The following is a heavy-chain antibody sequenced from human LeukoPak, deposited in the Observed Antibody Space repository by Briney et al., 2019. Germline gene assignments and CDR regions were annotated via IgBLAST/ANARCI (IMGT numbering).Heavy chain of an antibody. CDR3: ATDLTINYYDSSGYYQPWGY. D-gene: IGHD3-22*01. Sequence: GGSLRLSCAASGFTFSGYSMNWVRQAPGKGLEWVSSISSSSSYIFYADSVRGRFSISRDNAKNSLYLQMNSLRSEDTAVYYCATDLTINYYDSSGYYQPWGYWGQGTLVTVSS. CDR2: ISSSSSYI. CDR1: GFTFSGYS. V-gene: IGHV3-21*04. J-gene: IGHJ4*02.